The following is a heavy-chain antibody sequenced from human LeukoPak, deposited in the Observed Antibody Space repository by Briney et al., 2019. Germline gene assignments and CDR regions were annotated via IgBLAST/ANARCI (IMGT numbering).Heavy chain of an antibody. CDR2: ISGSGGST. D-gene: IGHD2-2*01. CDR1: GFTFSSYA. Sequence: GGSLRLSCAASGFTFSSYAMSWVRQAPGKGLEWVSVISGSGGSTYHADSVKGRFTISRDNSKNTLFLQMNSLRAEDTAVHYCVKDRCSSINCYFDYWGQGTLVTVSS. CDR3: VKDRCSSINCYFDY. J-gene: IGHJ4*02. V-gene: IGHV3-23*01.